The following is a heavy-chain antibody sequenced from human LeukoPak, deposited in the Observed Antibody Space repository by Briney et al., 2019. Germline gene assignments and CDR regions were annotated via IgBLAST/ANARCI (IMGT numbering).Heavy chain of an antibody. Sequence: GGSLRLSRAASGYTYTGFAMSGVRQAPGKGPEWVSRIGGSSGSTYYADPVKGRFTISRDNSKKTLYLQMNSLRADDTAVYYCAKMKGPGLYYHYSMDVWGKGTTVIVSS. CDR1: GYTYTGFA. V-gene: IGHV3-23*01. J-gene: IGHJ6*03. CDR3: AKMKGPGLYYHYSMDV. CDR2: IGGSSGST.